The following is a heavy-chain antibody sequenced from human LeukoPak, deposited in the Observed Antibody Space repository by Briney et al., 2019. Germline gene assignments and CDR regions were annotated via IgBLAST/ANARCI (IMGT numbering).Heavy chain of an antibody. Sequence: PGGSLRLSCAASGFTFSSYAMSWVRQAPEKGLEWVSAISGSGGSTYYADSVKGRFTISRDNSKNTLYLQMNSLRAEDTAVYYCAKARGRITMVRGVFDYWGQGTLVTVSS. CDR1: GFTFSSYA. D-gene: IGHD3-10*01. V-gene: IGHV3-23*01. CDR3: AKARGRITMVRGVFDY. J-gene: IGHJ4*02. CDR2: ISGSGGST.